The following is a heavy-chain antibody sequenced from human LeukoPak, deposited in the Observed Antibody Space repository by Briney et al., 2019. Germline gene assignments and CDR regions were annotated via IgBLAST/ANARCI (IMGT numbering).Heavy chain of an antibody. D-gene: IGHD3-10*01. CDR1: GFTFSTYS. V-gene: IGHV3-21*06. Sequence: GGSLRLSCAASGFTFSTYSMNWVRQAPGKGLEWVSSISSSSTYISYAVSVKGRFTISRDNAKNSLYLQMNSLRAEDTAVYYCARHGNYYGSGSYYWGQGTLVTVSS. CDR3: ARHGNYYGSGSYY. J-gene: IGHJ4*02. CDR2: ISSSSTYI.